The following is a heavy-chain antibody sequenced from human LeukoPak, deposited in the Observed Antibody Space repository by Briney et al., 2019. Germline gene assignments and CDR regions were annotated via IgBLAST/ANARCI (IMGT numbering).Heavy chain of an antibody. CDR3: ARTDTAEFLDY. CDR2: IIPILGIA. CDR1: GYTFTSYG. V-gene: IGHV1-69*04. D-gene: IGHD3-10*01. J-gene: IGHJ4*02. Sequence: ASVKVSCKASGYTFTSYGISWVRQAPGQGLEWMGRIIPILGIANYAQKFQGRVTITADKSTSTAYMELSSLRSEDTAVYYCARTDTAEFLDYWGQGTLVTVSS.